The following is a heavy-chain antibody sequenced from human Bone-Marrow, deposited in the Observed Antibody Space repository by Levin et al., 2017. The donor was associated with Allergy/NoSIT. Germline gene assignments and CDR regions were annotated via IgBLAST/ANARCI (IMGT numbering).Heavy chain of an antibody. J-gene: IGHJ4*01. CDR2: IWYDGSDK. Sequence: GGSLRLSCAASGFTFSSYGMHWVRQAPGKGLEWVAVIWYDGSDKSYVDSVKGRFTISRDNSKKTLYLQMNSLRAEDTAVYYCAKAVAATGTPHLWGHGTLVTVST. D-gene: IGHD2-15*01. CDR3: AKAVAATGTPHL. CDR1: GFTFSSYG. V-gene: IGHV3-33*06.